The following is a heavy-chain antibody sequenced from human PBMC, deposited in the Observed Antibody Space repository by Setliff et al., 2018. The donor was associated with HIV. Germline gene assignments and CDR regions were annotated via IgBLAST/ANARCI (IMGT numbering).Heavy chain of an antibody. D-gene: IGHD3-10*01. CDR1: GASISSGSFY. Sequence: SATLSLTCTVSGASISSGSFYWSWIRQPAGKGLEWIGRIYTSGSTNYNPSLKSRVTMSVDTSKSQFSLRLNSVTATDTALYYCARGRFHRLHRPYSGSGSLGIQYFDYWGQGTLVTVSS. CDR3: ARGRFHRLHRPYSGSGSLGIQYFDY. J-gene: IGHJ4*02. CDR2: IYTSGST. V-gene: IGHV4-61*02.